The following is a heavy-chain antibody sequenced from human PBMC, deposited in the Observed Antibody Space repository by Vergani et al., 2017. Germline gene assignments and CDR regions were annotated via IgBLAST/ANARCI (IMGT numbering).Heavy chain of an antibody. V-gene: IGHV1-2*02. CDR3: ARDFGWLRLSNWFDP. CDR2: INPNSGGA. D-gene: IGHD5-12*01. CDR1: GYTFTGYF. J-gene: IGHJ5*02. Sequence: QVQLVQSGAEVKKPGASVKVSCKASGYTFTGYFIHWVRQAPGQGLEWMGWINPNSGGANYAQKFQGRVTMPRDTSISTAYMELSSLIIDDTAVYYCARDFGWLRLSNWFDPWGQGTLVTVSS.